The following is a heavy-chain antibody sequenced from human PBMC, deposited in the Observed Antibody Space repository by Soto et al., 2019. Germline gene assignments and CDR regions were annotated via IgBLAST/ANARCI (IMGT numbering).Heavy chain of an antibody. D-gene: IGHD6-19*01. V-gene: IGHV2-5*02. CDR3: ARRRGGFGGGWTTPYFDY. J-gene: IGHJ4*02. CDR2: IYWDDDK. CDR1: GFSLNTGGVG. Sequence: QITLKESGPTVVKLTQTLTLTCSLSGFSLNTGGVGVGWIRQPPGKALEWLAVIYWDDDKSWNPSLRDRLTINRDASDDQVVLTVTNMDPVDTGTYYCARRRGGFGGGWTTPYFDYWGQGTLVTVSS.